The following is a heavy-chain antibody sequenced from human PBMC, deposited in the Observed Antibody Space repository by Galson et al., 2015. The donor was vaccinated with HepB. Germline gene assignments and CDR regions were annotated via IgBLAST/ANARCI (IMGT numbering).Heavy chain of an antibody. V-gene: IGHV1-24*01. D-gene: IGHD5-12*01. Sequence: SVKVSCKVSGYTLTELSMHWVRQAPRKGLEWMGGFDPEDGETIYAQKFQGRVTMTEDTSTDTAYMELSSLRSEDTAVYYCATQSPTTASAFDIWGQGTMVTVSS. CDR1: GYTLTELS. J-gene: IGHJ3*02. CDR3: ATQSPTTASAFDI. CDR2: FDPEDGET.